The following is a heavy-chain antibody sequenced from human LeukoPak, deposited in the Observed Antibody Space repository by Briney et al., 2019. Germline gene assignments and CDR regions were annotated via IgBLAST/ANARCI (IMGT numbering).Heavy chain of an antibody. D-gene: IGHD3-10*01. CDR1: GGSFSNYY. Sequence: SETLSLTCAVYGGSFSNYYWSWIRQPPGKGLEWIGEINHSGSTNYNPSLKSRVTISVDTSKNQFSLKLSSVTAADTAVYYCARELVRGVIGYWGQGTLVTVSS. J-gene: IGHJ4*02. V-gene: IGHV4-34*01. CDR2: INHSGST. CDR3: ARELVRGVIGY.